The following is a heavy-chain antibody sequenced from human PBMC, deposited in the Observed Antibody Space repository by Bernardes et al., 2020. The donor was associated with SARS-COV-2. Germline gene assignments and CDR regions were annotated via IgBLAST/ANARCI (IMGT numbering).Heavy chain of an antibody. CDR1: GGSINSYY. J-gene: IGHJ3*02. CDR2: IYYSGSTT. D-gene: IGHD2-8*01. Sequence: SETLYLTCTFSGGSINSYYWGWIRQPPGKGLEWIGHIYYSGSTTNYNPSLKSRVTLSVDTSKNQFSLELNSVTAADTAVYYCARIVYCTNGVCYRRGDAFDIWGQGTMVTVSS. V-gene: IGHV4-59*01. CDR3: ARIVYCTNGVCYRRGDAFDI.